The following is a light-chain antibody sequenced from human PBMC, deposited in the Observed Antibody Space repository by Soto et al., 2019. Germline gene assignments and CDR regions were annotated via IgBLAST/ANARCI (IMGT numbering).Light chain of an antibody. CDR3: QQYYSYPLT. V-gene: IGKV1-5*02. J-gene: IGKJ5*01. CDR1: QSISSW. Sequence: DIQMTQSPSTLSASVGDRVTIICRASQSISSWLAWYQQKPGKAPKLLIYAASTLQSGVPSRFSGSGSGTDFTLTISCLQSEDFATYYCQQYYSYPLTFGQGTRLEI. CDR2: AAS.